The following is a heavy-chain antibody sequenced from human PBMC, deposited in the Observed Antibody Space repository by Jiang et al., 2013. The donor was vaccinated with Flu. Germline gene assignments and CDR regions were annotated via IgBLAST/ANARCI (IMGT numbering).Heavy chain of an antibody. CDR3: ASGYSYGFGAFDI. Sequence: VQLVESGGGLVKPGGSLRLSCAASGFTFSSYSMNWVRQAPGKGLEWVSSISSSSSYIYYADSVKGRFTISRDNAKNSLYLQMNSLRAEDTAVYYCASGYSYGFGAFDIWGQGTMVTVSS. CDR2: ISSSSSYI. CDR1: GFTFSSYS. J-gene: IGHJ3*02. V-gene: IGHV3-21*01. D-gene: IGHD5-18*01.